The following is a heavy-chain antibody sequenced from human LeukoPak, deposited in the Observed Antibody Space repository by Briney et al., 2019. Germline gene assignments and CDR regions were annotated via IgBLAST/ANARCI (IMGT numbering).Heavy chain of an antibody. V-gene: IGHV1-2*02. CDR2: INPHSGGT. CDR3: ARDTKRSRARWENLGIDP. CDR1: GYTFTGYY. Sequence: ASAKVSCEASGYTFTGYYIHWVRQAPGQGLEWMGWINPHSGGTNYAQKFQGGVTMTRDTSITTAYMELRSLRSDDTAVYYCARDTKRSRARWENLGIDPWGQGTLVTVSS. J-gene: IGHJ5*02. D-gene: IGHD3-16*01.